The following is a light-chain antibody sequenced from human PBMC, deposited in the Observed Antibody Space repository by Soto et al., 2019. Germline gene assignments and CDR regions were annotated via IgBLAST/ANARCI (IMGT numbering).Light chain of an antibody. J-gene: IGLJ1*01. CDR2: EVN. Sequence: QSALTQPPSASGSPGQSVAMSCTGTSSDVGGYNYVSWYQQHPGKAPKLMIYEVNKRPSGVPDRFSGSKSGNTASLTVSGLQAEDEADYYCSSYAGSSNVFGTGTKDTVL. CDR3: SSYAGSSNV. CDR1: SSDVGGYNY. V-gene: IGLV2-8*01.